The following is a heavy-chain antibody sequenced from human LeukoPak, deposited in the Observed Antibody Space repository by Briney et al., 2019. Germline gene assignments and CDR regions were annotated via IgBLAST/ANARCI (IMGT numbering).Heavy chain of an antibody. D-gene: IGHD6-13*01. Sequence: PGGSLRLSCAASGFTFSSYWMSGVRQAPGKGLEWVANIKQDGSEKYYVDSVKGRFTISRDNAKNSLYLQMNSLRAEDTAVYYCASQQQLAYYYYYGMDVWGQGTTVTVSS. J-gene: IGHJ6*02. CDR1: GFTFSSYW. V-gene: IGHV3-7*01. CDR2: IKQDGSEK. CDR3: ASQQQLAYYYYYGMDV.